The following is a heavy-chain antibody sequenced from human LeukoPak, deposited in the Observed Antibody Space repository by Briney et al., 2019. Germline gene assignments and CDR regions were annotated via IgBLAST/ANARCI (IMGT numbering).Heavy chain of an antibody. J-gene: IGHJ4*02. CDR1: GYTFINYD. D-gene: IGHD1-1*01. CDR3: ARDLGTGTYFDY. CDR2: ISTYNGNT. V-gene: IGHV1-18*01. Sequence: ASVKVSCKASGYTFINYDFSWVRQAPGQGLEWMGWISTYNGNTNYAQKLQGRVTMTTDTSTSTAYMELRSLRSDDTAVYYCARDLGTGTYFDYWGQGTLVTVSS.